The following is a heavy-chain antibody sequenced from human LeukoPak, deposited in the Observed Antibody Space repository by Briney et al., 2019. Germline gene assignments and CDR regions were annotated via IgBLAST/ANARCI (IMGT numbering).Heavy chain of an antibody. Sequence: SGSGGSTYYADSVKGRFTISRDNSKNTLYLQMNSLRAEDTAVYYCAKDQVGATPSDFDYWGQGTLVTVSS. CDR2: SGSGGST. J-gene: IGHJ4*02. CDR3: AKDQVGATPSDFDY. V-gene: IGHV3-23*01. D-gene: IGHD1-26*01.